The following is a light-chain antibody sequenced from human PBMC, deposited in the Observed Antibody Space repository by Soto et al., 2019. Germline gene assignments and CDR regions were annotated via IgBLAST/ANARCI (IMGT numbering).Light chain of an antibody. CDR2: GAS. CDR3: KQYSNWPPLT. V-gene: IGKV3-15*01. J-gene: IGKJ4*01. CDR1: QSVSRK. Sequence: EVVVTQSPATLSVSLGERATLSCRASQSVSRKLAWYQQQPGQAPRLLIYGASTRATGAPPRFSGSGSGTESTLTISSLQPEDFAVYYCKQYSNWPPLTFGGGTKVEIK.